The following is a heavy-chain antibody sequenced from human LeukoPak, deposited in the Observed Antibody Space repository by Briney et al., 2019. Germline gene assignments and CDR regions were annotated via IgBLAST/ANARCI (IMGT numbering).Heavy chain of an antibody. D-gene: IGHD6-19*01. J-gene: IGHJ5*02. CDR2: ICNSEGT. V-gene: IGHV4-4*09. Sequence: SDTLSLTCTVSGDSISTYHWSWLRQPPGKGLEGIGCICNSEGTNYNPSLKSRVTISVDTSKNQFSLNLSSVTAADTAVYYCAKTGRPNNSGWYRWFDPWGQGTLVTVSS. CDR3: AKTGRPNNSGWYRWFDP. CDR1: GDSISTYH.